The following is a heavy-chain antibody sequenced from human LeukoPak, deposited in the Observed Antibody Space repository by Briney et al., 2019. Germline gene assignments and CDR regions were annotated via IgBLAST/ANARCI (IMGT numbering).Heavy chain of an antibody. CDR1: EFTFSSYV. D-gene: IGHD4-17*01. CDR3: ARDPPVTVTTLSDY. CDR2: ISYDGSNK. J-gene: IGHJ4*02. V-gene: IGHV3-30-3*01. Sequence: GGSLRLSCAASEFTFSSYVMAWVRQAPGKGLEWVAVISYDGSNKYYADSVKGRFTISRDNSKNTLYLQMNSLRAEDTAVYYCARDPPVTVTTLSDYWGQGTLVTVSS.